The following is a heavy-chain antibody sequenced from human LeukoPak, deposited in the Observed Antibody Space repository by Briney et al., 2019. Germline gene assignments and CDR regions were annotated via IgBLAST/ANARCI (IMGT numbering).Heavy chain of an antibody. J-gene: IGHJ5*02. CDR2: INPNSGGT. CDR1: GYTFTGYY. D-gene: IGHD6-13*01. V-gene: IGHV1-2*02. Sequence: ASVKVSCKASGYTFTGYYMRWVRQAPGQGLEWMGWINPNSGGTNYAQKFQGRVTMTRDTSISTAYMELSRLRSDDTAVYYCARDIAAAGTGWFDPWGQGTLVTVSS. CDR3: ARDIAAAGTGWFDP.